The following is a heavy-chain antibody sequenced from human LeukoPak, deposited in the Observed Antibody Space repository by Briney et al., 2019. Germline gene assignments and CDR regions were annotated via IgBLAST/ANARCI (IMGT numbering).Heavy chain of an antibody. CDR2: ISYDGSNK. D-gene: IGHD2-21*01. J-gene: IGHJ4*02. Sequence: GGSLRLSCAASGFTFSSYGMHWVRQAPGKGLEWVAVISYDGSNKYYANSVKGRFTISRDNSKNTLYVQMNSLRAEDTAVYYCAKDRSGTSILWNWGQGTLVTVSS. CDR3: AKDRSGTSILWN. CDR1: GFTFSSYG. V-gene: IGHV3-30*18.